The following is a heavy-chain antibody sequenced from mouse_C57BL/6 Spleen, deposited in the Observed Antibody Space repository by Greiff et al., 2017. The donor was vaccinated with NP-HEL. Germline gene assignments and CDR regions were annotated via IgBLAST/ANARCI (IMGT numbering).Heavy chain of an antibody. CDR3: ARREGDSNYFAY. V-gene: IGHV8-12*01. J-gene: IGHJ3*01. CDR2: IYWDDDK. CDR1: GFSLSTSGMG. Sequence: QVTLKVCGPGILQSSQTLSLTCSFSGFSLSTSGMGVSWIRQPSGKGLEWLAHIYWDDDKRYNPSLKSRLTISKDTSRNQVFLKITSVDTADTATYYCARREGDSNYFAYWGQGTLVTVSA. D-gene: IGHD2-5*01.